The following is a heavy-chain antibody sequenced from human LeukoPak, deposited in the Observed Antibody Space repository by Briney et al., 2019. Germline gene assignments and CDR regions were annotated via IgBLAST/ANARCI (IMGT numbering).Heavy chain of an antibody. Sequence: PSETLSLTCAVYGGSFSGYYWSWIRQPPGKGLEWIGYIYYSGGTNYNPSLKSRVTISVDTSKNQFSLKLSSVTAADTAVYYCARGSYDSSGYYYVFDYWGQGTLVTVSS. CDR2: IYYSGGT. V-gene: IGHV4-59*01. D-gene: IGHD3-22*01. J-gene: IGHJ4*02. CDR3: ARGSYDSSGYYYVFDY. CDR1: GGSFSGYY.